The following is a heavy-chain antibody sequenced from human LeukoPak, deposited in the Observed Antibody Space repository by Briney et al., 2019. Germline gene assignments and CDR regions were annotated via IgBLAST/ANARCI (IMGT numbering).Heavy chain of an antibody. V-gene: IGHV4-30-4*01. CDR1: GGSISSGDFY. CDR3: ARDRANYADYRHAFDI. J-gene: IGHJ3*02. Sequence: SQTLSLTRTVSGGSISSGDFYWSRIRQPPGKGLEWIGYIYYSGNPYYNPSLKSRVTISVDTSKNQFSLKLSSVTAADTALYYCARDRANYADYRHAFDIWGQGTMVTVSS. D-gene: IGHD4-17*01. CDR2: IYYSGNP.